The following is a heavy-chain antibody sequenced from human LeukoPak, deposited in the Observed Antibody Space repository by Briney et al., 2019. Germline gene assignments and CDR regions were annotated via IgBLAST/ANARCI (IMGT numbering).Heavy chain of an antibody. CDR2: IYYSGRT. CDR1: GGSISSSSYY. D-gene: IGHD1-26*01. J-gene: IGHJ6*03. V-gene: IGHV4-39*02. CDR3: AREGSGSYNYYYYYIDV. Sequence: SESLSLTCTVSGGSISSSSYYWGGIRQPPGKGLEWIGSIYYSGRTYYNPSLKSRVTISVDTSKNQFSLNLSSVTAADTAVYYCAREGSGSYNYYYYYIDVWGKGTTSTVSS.